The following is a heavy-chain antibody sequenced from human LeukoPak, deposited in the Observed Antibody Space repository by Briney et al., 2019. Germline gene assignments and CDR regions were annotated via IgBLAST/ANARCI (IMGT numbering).Heavy chain of an antibody. Sequence: GGSLRLSCAASGFTFSDFYMSWTRQTPGKGLEWVSSIKGRFTISRDNAKNSLFLQMNSLRVEDTAVYYCARVPSSFRVEWGQGTLVSVSS. V-gene: IGHV3-11*01. CDR2: I. D-gene: IGHD3-10*01. CDR3: ARVPSSFRVE. J-gene: IGHJ4*02. CDR1: GFTFSDFY.